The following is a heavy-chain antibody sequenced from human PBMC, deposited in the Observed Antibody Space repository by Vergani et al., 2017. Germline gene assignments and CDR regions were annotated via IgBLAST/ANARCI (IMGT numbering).Heavy chain of an antibody. D-gene: IGHD3-22*01. V-gene: IGHV3-30*18. CDR1: GFTFGDYA. Sequence: VQLVESGGGLVQPGRSLRLSCTASGFTFGDYAMSWVSQAPGKGLEWVAVISYDGSYKYYADSVKGRFTISRDNPKNTLYLQMNSLRAEDTAVYYCAKSASYYDSSGYYYFDYWGQGTLVTVSS. J-gene: IGHJ4*02. CDR3: AKSASYYDSSGYYYFDY. CDR2: ISYDGSYK.